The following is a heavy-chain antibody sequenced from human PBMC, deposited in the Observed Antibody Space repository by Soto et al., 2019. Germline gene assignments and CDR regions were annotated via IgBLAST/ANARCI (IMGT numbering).Heavy chain of an antibody. CDR3: AKVSGWRKGWFDP. CDR1: GGSISSYY. V-gene: IGHV4-59*01. CDR2: IYYSGST. Sequence: SETLSLTCTVSGGSISSYYWSWIRQPPGKGLEWIGYIYYSGSTNYNPSLKSRVTISVDTSKNQFSLKLSSVTAADTAVYYCAKVSGWRKGWFDPWGQGTLVTVSS. J-gene: IGHJ5*02. D-gene: IGHD6-19*01.